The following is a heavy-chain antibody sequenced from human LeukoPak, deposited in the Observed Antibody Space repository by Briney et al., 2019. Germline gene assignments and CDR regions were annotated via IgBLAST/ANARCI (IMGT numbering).Heavy chain of an antibody. V-gene: IGHV3-7*01. J-gene: IGHJ4*02. Sequence: GGSLRLSCAASGFTFSSYWMSWVRQAPGKGLEWVANINQDGREKYYVGSVKGRFTISRDNAESSVYLQMNSLRAEDTALYYCARDLSGIAGYTYGRGIDYWGQGTLVTVSS. D-gene: IGHD5-18*01. CDR1: GFTFSSYW. CDR2: INQDGREK. CDR3: ARDLSGIAGYTYGRGIDY.